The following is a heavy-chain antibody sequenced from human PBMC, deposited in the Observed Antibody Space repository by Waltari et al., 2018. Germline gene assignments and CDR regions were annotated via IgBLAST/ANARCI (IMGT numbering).Heavy chain of an antibody. CDR1: GGTFSSYA. J-gene: IGHJ4*02. V-gene: IGHV1-69*14. CDR3: ARDLYDSSGHPGYIDY. D-gene: IGHD3-22*01. Sequence: QVQLVQSGAEVKKPGSSVKVSCKASGGTFSSYAISWVRQAPGQGLEWMGGIIPIFGTANYAQKCEGRVTITADKSTSTAYMELSSLRSEDTAVYYCARDLYDSSGHPGYIDYWGQGTLVTVSS. CDR2: IIPIFGTA.